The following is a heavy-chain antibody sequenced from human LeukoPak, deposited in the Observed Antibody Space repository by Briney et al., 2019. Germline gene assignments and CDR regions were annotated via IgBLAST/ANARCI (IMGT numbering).Heavy chain of an antibody. CDR3: VLAPNSNWFDF. Sequence: SETLSLTCNVSGDSISSFYWKWIRQSPGKGLEWIGNIHYSGNSNYNPSLKSRVTISIDTSRKQFFLKLSSVTAADTAVYYCVLAPNSNWFDFWGQGTQVTVSS. CDR1: GDSISSFY. D-gene: IGHD2-8*01. V-gene: IGHV4-59*08. J-gene: IGHJ5*01. CDR2: IHYSGNS.